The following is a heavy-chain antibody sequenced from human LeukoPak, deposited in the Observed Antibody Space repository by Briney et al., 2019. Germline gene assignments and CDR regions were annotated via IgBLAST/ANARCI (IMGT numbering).Heavy chain of an antibody. Sequence: SETLSLSCTVSGGSISSDSYYWGWIRPPPGQGLVWIGSFYYSGSTYYNPSLRGRVTISVDTSKNQVSLKLFSVTAADTAVYYCARRTDDLESYFDYWGQGTLVT. CDR1: GGSISSDSYY. J-gene: IGHJ4*02. V-gene: IGHV4-39*01. CDR3: ARRTDDLESYFDY. CDR2: FYYSGST. D-gene: IGHD3-3*01.